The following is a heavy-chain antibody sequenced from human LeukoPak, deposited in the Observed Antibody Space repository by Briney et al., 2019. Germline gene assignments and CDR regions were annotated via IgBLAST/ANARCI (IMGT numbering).Heavy chain of an antibody. D-gene: IGHD4-17*01. CDR2: AFHGGST. CDR1: AYSISSGFY. V-gene: IGHV4-38-2*02. CDR3: ASRDYGDHNWFDP. Sequence: PSETLSLTCSVSAYSISSGFYWGWIRQPPGKGLEWIGSAFHGGSTYYTSSVKSRVTISVDTAKNQFSLKLSSVTAADTAVYYCASRDYGDHNWFDPWGQGTLVTVSS. J-gene: IGHJ5*02.